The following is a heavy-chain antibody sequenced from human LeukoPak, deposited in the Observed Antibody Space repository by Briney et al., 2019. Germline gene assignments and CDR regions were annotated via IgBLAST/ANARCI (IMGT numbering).Heavy chain of an antibody. Sequence: SETLSLTCSVSGGSFSGYYWSWIRQPPGKGLEWVGEINHSGSTNYNPSLKSRVTISVDTSKNQFSLRLTSVTVADTAVYYCARDLEYCSTTSCFTWGQGTLVTVSS. CDR2: INHSGST. D-gene: IGHD2-2*01. CDR1: GGSFSGYY. CDR3: ARDLEYCSTTSCFT. J-gene: IGHJ5*02. V-gene: IGHV4-34*01.